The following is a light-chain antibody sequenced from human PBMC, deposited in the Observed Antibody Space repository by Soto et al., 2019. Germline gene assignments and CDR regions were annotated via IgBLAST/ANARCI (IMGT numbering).Light chain of an antibody. Sequence: EVVMTQSPASLSASPVERVTLSCMASQNIRSSLAWYQQRPGQAPRLLIYGASGRATGIPDRFSGSGSGTDFTLTISRLEAEDFAVYYCQQYGSSSWTFGQGTKVDIK. CDR1: QNIRSS. CDR2: GAS. CDR3: QQYGSSSWT. V-gene: IGKV3-20*01. J-gene: IGKJ1*01.